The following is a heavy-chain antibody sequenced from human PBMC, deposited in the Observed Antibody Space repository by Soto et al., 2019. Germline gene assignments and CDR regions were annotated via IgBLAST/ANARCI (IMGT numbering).Heavy chain of an antibody. CDR2: IKADGSEK. Sequence: GGSLRLSCAGSGFTFSNHWMNWVRQAPGKGLEWVANIKADGSEKYYVDSVKGRFTISRDNAKNSLYLQMNSLRAEDTAVYYCARARGVDYWGQGTLVTV. J-gene: IGHJ4*02. D-gene: IGHD3-16*01. CDR3: ARARGVDY. V-gene: IGHV3-7*03. CDR1: GFTFSNHW.